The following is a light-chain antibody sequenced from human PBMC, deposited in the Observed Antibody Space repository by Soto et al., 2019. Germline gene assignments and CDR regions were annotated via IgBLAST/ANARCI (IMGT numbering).Light chain of an antibody. V-gene: IGKV3-15*01. CDR2: DAS. J-gene: IGKJ4*01. CDR1: QSVSNN. CDR3: QHYKTWPLS. Sequence: EIVMTQSPGTLSLSPGERATLSCRASQSVSNNYLAWYQQKPGQAPRVLIYDASTRATGIPARFSGIGSGTEFTLIISSLQSEDFAVYYCQHYKTWPLSFGGGTKVDIK.